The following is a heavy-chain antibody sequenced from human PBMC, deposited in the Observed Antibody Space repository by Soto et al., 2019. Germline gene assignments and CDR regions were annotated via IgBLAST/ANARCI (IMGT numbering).Heavy chain of an antibody. CDR1: GFTFSSYS. J-gene: IGHJ3*02. Sequence: GSLRLSCAASGFTFSSYSMNWVRQAPGKGLEWVSSISSSSSYIYYADSVKGRFTISRDNAKNSLYLQMNSLRAEDTAVYYCATLDDYGDYVGAFDIWGQGTMVTVSS. CDR3: ATLDDYGDYVGAFDI. CDR2: ISSSSSYI. D-gene: IGHD4-17*01. V-gene: IGHV3-21*01.